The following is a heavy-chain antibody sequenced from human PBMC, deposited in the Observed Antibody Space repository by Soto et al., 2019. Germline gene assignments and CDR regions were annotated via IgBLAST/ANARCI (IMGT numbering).Heavy chain of an antibody. Sequence: EVQLVESGGGSVQPGRSLRLSCAASGFSFDDYGMHWVRQGPGKGLAWVSGISWNSGDIYYADAVKGRFTISRDNAKTSLYLHMNSRRTEDTASYDCAYDNDVDSDAHFDYWGQGTLVTVSS. CDR2: ISWNSGDI. CDR1: GFSFDDYG. D-gene: IGHD5-12*01. CDR3: AYDNDVDSDAHFDY. V-gene: IGHV3-9*01. J-gene: IGHJ4*02.